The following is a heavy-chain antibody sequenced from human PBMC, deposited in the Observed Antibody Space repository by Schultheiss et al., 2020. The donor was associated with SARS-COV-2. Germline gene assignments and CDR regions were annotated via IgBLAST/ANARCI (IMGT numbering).Heavy chain of an antibody. J-gene: IGHJ6*02. V-gene: IGHV1-2*04. D-gene: IGHD1-26*01. CDR1: GGTFSSYA. CDR2: INPTSGGT. CDR3: ARGAMDWRGGQYGMDV. Sequence: GGSLRLSCKASGGTFSSYAISWVRQAPGQGLEWMGIINPTSGGTSHAQKFQGWVTMTRDTSISTAYMELSRLRSDDTAVYYCARGAMDWRGGQYGMDVWGQGTTVTVSS.